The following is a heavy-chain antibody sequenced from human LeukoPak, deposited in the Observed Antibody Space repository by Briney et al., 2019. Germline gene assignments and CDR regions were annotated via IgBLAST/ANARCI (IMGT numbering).Heavy chain of an antibody. CDR2: IYYSGST. D-gene: IGHD5-12*01. Sequence: SETLSLTCTVSGCSNSSSSYYWGWIRPPPGKGLEWIGSIYYSGSTYYNPSLKSRVTISVDTSKNQFSLKLSSVTAADTAVYYCARRVEYSGYDFYFDYWGQGTLVTVSS. V-gene: IGHV4-39*01. CDR3: ARRVEYSGYDFYFDY. J-gene: IGHJ4*02. CDR1: GCSNSSSSYY.